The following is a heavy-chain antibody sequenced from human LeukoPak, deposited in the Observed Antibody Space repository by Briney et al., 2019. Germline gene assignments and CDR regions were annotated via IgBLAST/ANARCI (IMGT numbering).Heavy chain of an antibody. Sequence: ASVKASCKASGGTVSSYTISWVRQAPGQGRELMGRIIPILGIANYAQKFQGRVTITADKSTSTAYMELSSLRSEDTAVYYCARDVQTMTLLDWGQGTLVTVSS. CDR1: GGTVSSYT. V-gene: IGHV1-69*04. D-gene: IGHD3-22*01. CDR2: IIPILGIA. J-gene: IGHJ4*02. CDR3: ARDVQTMTLLD.